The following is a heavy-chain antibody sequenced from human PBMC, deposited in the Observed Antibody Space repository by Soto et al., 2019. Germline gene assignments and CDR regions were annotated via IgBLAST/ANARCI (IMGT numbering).Heavy chain of an antibody. D-gene: IGHD6-13*01. J-gene: IGHJ4*02. V-gene: IGHV3-30*03. Sequence: GGSLRLSCVTSGFSFSSYGMHWVRQAPGKGLEWVAMISYDGTDEYYADSVKGRFTISRDNSKNTLYLQMNSLRAEDTAVYYCARDSYSSSWYSDYWGQGTLVTVSS. CDR3: ARDSYSSSWYSDY. CDR2: ISYDGTDE. CDR1: GFSFSSYG.